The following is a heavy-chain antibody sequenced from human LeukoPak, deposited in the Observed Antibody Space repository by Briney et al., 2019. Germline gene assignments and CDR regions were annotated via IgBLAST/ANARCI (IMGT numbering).Heavy chain of an antibody. V-gene: IGHV3-21*01. CDR2: ISSSSSYI. CDR1: GFTFSSYS. CDR3: ARVGYYDSSGYRGFDP. Sequence: GGSLRLSCAASGFTFSSYSMNWVRQAPGKGLEWVSSISSSSSYIYYADSVKGRFTISRDNAKNSLHLQMNSLRAEDTAVYYCARVGYYDSSGYRGFDPWGQGTLVTASS. J-gene: IGHJ5*02. D-gene: IGHD3-22*01.